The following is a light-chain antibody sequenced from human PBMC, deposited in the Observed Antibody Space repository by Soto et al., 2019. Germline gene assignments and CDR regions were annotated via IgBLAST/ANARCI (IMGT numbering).Light chain of an antibody. J-gene: IGLJ3*02. CDR3: SSYAGSNIYVV. CDR1: SSDVGGYNF. V-gene: IGLV2-8*01. Sequence: QSALTQPPSASGSRGQSVTISCTGTSSDVGGYNFVSWYQQHPGKAPKLMLYEVSTRPSGVPDRFSGSKSGNTASLTVSGLQAEDEADCYCSSYAGSNIYVVFGGGTKVTVL. CDR2: EVS.